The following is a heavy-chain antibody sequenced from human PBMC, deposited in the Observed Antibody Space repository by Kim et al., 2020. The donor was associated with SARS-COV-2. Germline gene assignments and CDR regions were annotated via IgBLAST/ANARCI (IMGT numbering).Heavy chain of an antibody. CDR3: ASPGRGATDY. V-gene: IGHV4-39*01. D-gene: IGHD1-26*01. Sequence: SETLSLTCTVSGGSISSSSYYWGWIRQPPGKGLEWIGSIYYSGSTYYNPSLKSRVTISVDTSKNQFSLKLSSVTAADTAVYYCASPGRGATDYWGQGTLVTVSS. CDR2: IYYSGST. CDR1: GGSISSSSYY. J-gene: IGHJ4*02.